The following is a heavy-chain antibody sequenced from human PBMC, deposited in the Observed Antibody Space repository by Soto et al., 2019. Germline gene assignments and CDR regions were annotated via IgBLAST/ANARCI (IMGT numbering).Heavy chain of an antibody. CDR2: IYYSGST. J-gene: IGHJ4*02. CDR3: ARQPIHRGHFDY. V-gene: IGHV4-39*01. Sequence: SETLSLTCTVSGGSISSSSYYWGWIRQPPGKGLEWIGSIYYSGSTYYNPSLKSRVTISVDTSKNQFSLKLSSVTAADTAVYYCARQPIHRGHFDYWGQGTLVTVSS. CDR1: GGSISSSSYY.